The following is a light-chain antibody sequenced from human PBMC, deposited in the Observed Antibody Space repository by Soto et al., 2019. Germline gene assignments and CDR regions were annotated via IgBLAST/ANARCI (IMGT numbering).Light chain of an antibody. Sequence: EIMMTQSPDILSLSPGERATLSCRASQSVSVRFAWYQQKPGQAPRLLIYGASTRATGIPARFSGSGSGTEFTLTISSLQSEAFAVYYCQQRSNWPPLITFGQGTRLEIK. CDR3: QQRSNWPPLIT. CDR2: GAS. J-gene: IGKJ5*01. V-gene: IGKV3-15*01. CDR1: QSVSVR.